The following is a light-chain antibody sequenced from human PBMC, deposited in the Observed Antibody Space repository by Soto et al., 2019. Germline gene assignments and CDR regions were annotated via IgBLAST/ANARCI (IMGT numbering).Light chain of an antibody. V-gene: IGKV1-39*01. CDR3: QQSHGIPYT. CDR1: QTISTY. Sequence: DIQMTQSPSSLSASVGDRVTITCRASQTISTYLNGYQQKPGKAPKLLIYAASTLHSGVPSRFSGSGSGTDFTLTINSLQPEDFATYYCQQSHGIPYTFGQGTKLEIK. J-gene: IGKJ2*01. CDR2: AAS.